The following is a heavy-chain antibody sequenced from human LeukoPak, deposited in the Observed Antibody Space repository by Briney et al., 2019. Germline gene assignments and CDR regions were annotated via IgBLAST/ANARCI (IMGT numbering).Heavy chain of an antibody. CDR2: IYNNET. J-gene: IGHJ4*02. V-gene: IGHV4-38-2*02. D-gene: IGHD3-22*01. CDR3: AKYAAHFYDPNSFYVDY. Sequence: SETLSLTCTVSVYSVSSTYYWGWIRQPPGKGLEWIGTIYNNETHYNPSLRSRVIVPIDTSRNQFSLKLSSVTAADTAIYYCAKYAAHFYDPNSFYVDYWGRGTLVTVSS. CDR1: VYSVSSTYY.